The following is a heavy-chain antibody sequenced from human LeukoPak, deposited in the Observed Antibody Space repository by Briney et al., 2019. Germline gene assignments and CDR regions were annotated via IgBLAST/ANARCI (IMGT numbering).Heavy chain of an antibody. CDR3: ARAEMPTRWAFDI. V-gene: IGHV4-30-2*01. CDR2: TYQSGST. J-gene: IGHJ3*02. Sequence: SQTLSLTCAVSGGSISSGGYSWSWIRQPPGKGLEWIMYTYQSGSTYDKPSLKSRVTISVDSSKNQFSLKLSSGTAADTAVYYCARAEMPTRWAFDIWGQETMVSVSS. CDR1: GGSISSGGYS. D-gene: IGHD5-24*01.